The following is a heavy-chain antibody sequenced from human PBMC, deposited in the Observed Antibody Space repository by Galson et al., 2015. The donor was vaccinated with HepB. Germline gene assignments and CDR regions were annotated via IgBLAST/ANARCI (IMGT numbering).Heavy chain of an antibody. V-gene: IGHV1-18*01. CDR3: ARARSDDYVWGSYRPPTLDY. D-gene: IGHD3-16*02. CDR1: GYTFTSYG. Sequence: SVKVSCKASGYTFTSYGISWVRQAPGQGLEWMGWISAYNGNTNYAQKLQGRVTMTTDTSTSTAYMELRSLRSDDTAVYYCARARSDDYVWGSYRPPTLDYWGQGTLVTVSS. J-gene: IGHJ4*02. CDR2: ISAYNGNT.